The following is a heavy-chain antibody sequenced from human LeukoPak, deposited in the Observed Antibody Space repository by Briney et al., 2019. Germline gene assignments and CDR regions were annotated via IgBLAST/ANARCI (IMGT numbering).Heavy chain of an antibody. CDR1: GASMNGHY. CDR2: ISDSGST. CDR3: ARVFRGAVTSNWFDP. J-gene: IGHJ5*02. D-gene: IGHD3-3*01. V-gene: IGHV4-59*11. Sequence: PSETLSLTCSVSGASMNGHYWTWIRLSPGKGLEWIGYISDSGSTSYNPSLRSRFIMALEASKTEFSLRLNSVTVADTAVYYCARVFRGAVTSNWFDPWGQGTLVTVSS.